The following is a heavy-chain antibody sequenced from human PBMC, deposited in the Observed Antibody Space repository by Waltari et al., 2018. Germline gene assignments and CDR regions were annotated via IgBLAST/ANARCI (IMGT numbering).Heavy chain of an antibody. CDR2: ITHSGST. Sequence: QVLLQQWGAGLLKPSETLSLTCAGYGGSFNFYYWSCIRQPPGEGLEWIGEITHSGSTNYNPSLKSRVSISVDTPNNQFSLKLTSVTAADTAAYYCARRGYCGIDCYSNYFDFWGQGTLVTVSS. D-gene: IGHD2-21*01. J-gene: IGHJ4*02. V-gene: IGHV4-34*01. CDR3: ARRGYCGIDCYSNYFDF. CDR1: GGSFNFYY.